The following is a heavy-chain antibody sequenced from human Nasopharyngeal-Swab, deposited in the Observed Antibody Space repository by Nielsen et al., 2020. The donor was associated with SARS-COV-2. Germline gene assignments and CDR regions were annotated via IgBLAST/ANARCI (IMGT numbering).Heavy chain of an antibody. J-gene: IGHJ4*02. D-gene: IGHD3-22*01. V-gene: IGHV3-30-3*01. CDR2: ISYDGSNK. CDR1: GFTFSSSA. CDR3: ASPPLDSSGYYYGFHY. Sequence: AGSLTLSCAVSGFTFSSSAMHWVRQAPGKGLEWVAVISYDGSNKYFADSVKGRFIISRDNSKNTLYLQMNSLRAEDTAVYYCASPPLDSSGYYYGFHYWGQGTLVTVSS.